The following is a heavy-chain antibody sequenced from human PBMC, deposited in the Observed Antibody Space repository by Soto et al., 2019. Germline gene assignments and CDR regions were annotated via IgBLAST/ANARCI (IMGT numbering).Heavy chain of an antibody. V-gene: IGHV4-4*02. Sequence: LSLTCAVSGGSISSSNWWSWVRQPPGKGLEWIGEIYHSGSTNYNPSLKSRVTISVDKSKNQFSLKLSSVTAADTAVYYCASSPPEYSSSWYYFDYWGQGTLVTVSS. D-gene: IGHD6-13*01. CDR1: GGSISSSNW. CDR2: IYHSGST. J-gene: IGHJ4*02. CDR3: ASSPPEYSSSWYYFDY.